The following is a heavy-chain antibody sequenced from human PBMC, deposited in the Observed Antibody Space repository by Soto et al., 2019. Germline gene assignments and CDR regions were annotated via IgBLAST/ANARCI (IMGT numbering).Heavy chain of an antibody. Sequence: SETLSLTCAVYGGSFSGYYWTWIRQPPGTGLEWIGEINHSGSTNYNPSLKSRVTISVDTSKNQFSLKLTSVTAADTAIYYCASGHCFSSGYASPDYWGRGTLVTVSS. CDR2: INHSGST. CDR1: GGSFSGYY. J-gene: IGHJ4*02. CDR3: ASGHCFSSGYASPDY. D-gene: IGHD3-22*01. V-gene: IGHV4-34*01.